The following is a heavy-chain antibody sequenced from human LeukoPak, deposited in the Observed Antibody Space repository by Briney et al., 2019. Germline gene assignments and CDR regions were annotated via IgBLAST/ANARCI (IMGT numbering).Heavy chain of an antibody. Sequence: PGGSLRLSCAASGFTFSDYYMSWIRQAPGKGLEWVSYISSSGSTIYYADSVKGRFTISRDNAKNSLYLQMNSLRAEDTAVYYCAGAIGSSWYIYFDYWGQGTLVTVSS. CDR3: AGAIGSSWYIYFDY. CDR1: GFTFSDYY. D-gene: IGHD6-13*01. CDR2: ISSSGSTI. V-gene: IGHV3-11*04. J-gene: IGHJ4*02.